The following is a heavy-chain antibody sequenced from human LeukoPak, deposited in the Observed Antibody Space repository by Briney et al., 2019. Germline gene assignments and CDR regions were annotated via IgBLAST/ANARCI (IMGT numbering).Heavy chain of an antibody. Sequence: GGSLRLSCAASGFTFSSYGMHWVRQAPGKGLEWVAVIWYDGSNKYYADSVKGRFTISRDNSKNTLYLQMNSLRAEDTAVYYCARRAVAGTGRLGDDALDYWGQGTLVTVSS. CDR3: ARRAVAGTGRLGDDALDY. J-gene: IGHJ4*02. D-gene: IGHD6-19*01. V-gene: IGHV3-33*08. CDR2: IWYDGSNK. CDR1: GFTFSSYG.